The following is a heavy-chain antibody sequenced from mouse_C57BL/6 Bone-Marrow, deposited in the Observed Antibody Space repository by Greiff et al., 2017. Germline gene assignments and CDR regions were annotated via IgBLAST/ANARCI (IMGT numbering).Heavy chain of an antibody. J-gene: IGHJ4*01. D-gene: IGHD2-12*01. V-gene: IGHV1-34*01. CDR2: IYPNDGGN. CDR3: SRRSYFYTMDY. Sequence: VQLKESGPELVKPGASVKMSCKASGYTFTDYYMHWVKQSHGKSLEWIGYIYPNDGGNGYNQKFKGKATLTVEKSSSTAYMELRSLTSKDSAVYYCSRRSYFYTMDYWGQGTSVTVAS. CDR1: GYTFTDYY.